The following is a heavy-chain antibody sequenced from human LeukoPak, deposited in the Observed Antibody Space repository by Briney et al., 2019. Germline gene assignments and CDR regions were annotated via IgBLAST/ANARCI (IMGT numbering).Heavy chain of an antibody. CDR2: IKQDGSEK. Sequence: GGSLRLSCAASGFTFSSYWMSWVRQAPGKGREWVANIKQDGSEKYYVDSVKGRFTISRDNAKNSLYLQMNSLRAEDAAVYYCATGFSSGWDYWGQGTLVSVSS. V-gene: IGHV3-7*01. CDR1: GFTFSSYW. D-gene: IGHD6-19*01. J-gene: IGHJ4*02. CDR3: ATGFSSGWDY.